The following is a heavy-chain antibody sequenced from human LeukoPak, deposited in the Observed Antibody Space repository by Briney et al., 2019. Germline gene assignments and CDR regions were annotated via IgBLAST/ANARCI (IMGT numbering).Heavy chain of an antibody. CDR2: ISWNSGSI. D-gene: IGHD6-19*01. CDR1: GFTFDDYA. V-gene: IGHV3-9*01. J-gene: IGHJ4*02. CDR3: AREVAGTSY. Sequence: GGSLRLSCAASGFTFDDYAMHWVRQAPGKGLEWVSGISWNSGSIGYADSVKGRFTISRDNAKNSLYLQMNSLRAEDTAVYYCAREVAGTSYWGQGTLVTVSS.